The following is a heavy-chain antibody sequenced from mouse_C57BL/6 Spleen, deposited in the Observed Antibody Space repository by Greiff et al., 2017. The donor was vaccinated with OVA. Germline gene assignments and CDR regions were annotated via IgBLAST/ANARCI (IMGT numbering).Heavy chain of an antibody. CDR3: ARDYYNSAVDY. CDR2: IDPADSYT. D-gene: IGHD2-4*01. V-gene: IGHV1-50*01. J-gene: IGHJ4*01. CDR1: GYTFTSYW. Sequence: QVQLQQPGAELVKPGASVKLSCKASGYTFTSYWMQWVKQRPGQGLEWIGEIDPADSYTNYNQKFKGKATLTVDTSSSTAYMQLISLTSEDSAVYYCARDYYNSAVDYWGQGTSVTVSS.